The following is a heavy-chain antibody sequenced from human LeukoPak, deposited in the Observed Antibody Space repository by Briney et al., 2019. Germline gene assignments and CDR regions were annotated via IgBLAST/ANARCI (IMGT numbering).Heavy chain of an antibody. D-gene: IGHD3-22*01. J-gene: IGHJ3*02. CDR1: GFTFSSYG. Sequence: GRSLRLSCAASGFTFSSYGMHWVRQAPGKGLEWVAVISYDGSNKYYADSVKGRFTISRDNSKNTLYLQMNSLRAEDTAVYYCAKDYYDSRGYAFDIWGQGTMVTVSS. CDR2: ISYDGSNK. V-gene: IGHV3-30*18. CDR3: AKDYYDSRGYAFDI.